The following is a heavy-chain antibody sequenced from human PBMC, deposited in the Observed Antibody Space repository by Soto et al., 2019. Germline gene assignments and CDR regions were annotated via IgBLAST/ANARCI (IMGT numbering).Heavy chain of an antibody. V-gene: IGHV1-69*06. CDR2: IIPIFGTA. CDR1: GGTFSSYA. CDR3: ARDVRSYHSYYFDP. J-gene: IGHJ5*02. D-gene: IGHD3-16*02. Sequence: SVKLSCKASGGTFSSYAISWVRQALGQGLEWMGGIIPIFGTANYAQKFQGRVTITADKSTSTAYMELSSLRSEDTAVYYCARDVRSYHSYYFDPWGQGTLVTVSS.